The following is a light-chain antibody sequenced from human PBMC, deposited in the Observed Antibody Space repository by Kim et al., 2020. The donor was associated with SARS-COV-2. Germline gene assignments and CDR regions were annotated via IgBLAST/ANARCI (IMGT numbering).Light chain of an antibody. J-gene: IGLJ3*02. V-gene: IGLV4-69*01. CDR1: SGHTNNA. CDR3: QTWDNDIWV. Sequence: SINITGTLSSGHTNNAVAGHQQHSEKGPRFLMKLNPDGSHTNGDGIPDRFSGSTSGADRHLTISGLQSEDEADYYCQTWDNDIWVFGGGTQLTVL. CDR2: LNPDGSH.